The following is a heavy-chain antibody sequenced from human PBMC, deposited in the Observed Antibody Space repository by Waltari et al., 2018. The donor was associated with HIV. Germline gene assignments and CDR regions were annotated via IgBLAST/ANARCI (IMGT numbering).Heavy chain of an antibody. D-gene: IGHD3-22*01. J-gene: IGHJ4*02. CDR3: ARRAYYYDSSGYSVYYLDY. Sequence: QVTLKESGPVLVKPTETLTLTCTVSGFSLSNARMGVSWIRQPPGKALEWLAHIFSNDEKSYSTSLKRRLTTSKDTSKSQVVLTMTNMDPVDTATYYCARRAYYYDSSGYSVYYLDYWGQGTLVTVSS. CDR2: IFSNDEK. V-gene: IGHV2-26*01. CDR1: GFSLSNARMG.